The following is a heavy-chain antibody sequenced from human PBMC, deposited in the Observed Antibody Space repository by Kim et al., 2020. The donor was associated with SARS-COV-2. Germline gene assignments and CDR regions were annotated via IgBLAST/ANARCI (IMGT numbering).Heavy chain of an antibody. CDR2: ISYDGSNK. D-gene: IGHD1-26*01. V-gene: IGHV3-30*18. Sequence: GGSLRLSCAASGFTFSSYGMHWVRQAPGKGLEWVAVISYDGSNKYYADSVKGRFTISRDNSKNTLYLQMNSLRAEDTAVYYCAKLGRWELHYYGMDVWGQGTTVTVSS. CDR3: AKLGRWELHYYGMDV. J-gene: IGHJ6*02. CDR1: GFTFSSYG.